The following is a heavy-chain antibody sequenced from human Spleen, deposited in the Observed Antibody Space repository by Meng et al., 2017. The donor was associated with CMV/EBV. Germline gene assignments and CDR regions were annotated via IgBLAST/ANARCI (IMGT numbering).Heavy chain of an antibody. D-gene: IGHD1-26*01. J-gene: IGHJ4*02. CDR1: GFTFSSYA. CDR2: ISSNGGST. Sequence: SCAASGFTFSSYAMHWVRQAPGKGLEYVSAISSNGGSTYYADSVKGRFTISRDNSKNTLYLQMGSLRAEDTAVYYCARDRVGATEHWGQGTLVTVSS. CDR3: ARDRVGATEH. V-gene: IGHV3-64*02.